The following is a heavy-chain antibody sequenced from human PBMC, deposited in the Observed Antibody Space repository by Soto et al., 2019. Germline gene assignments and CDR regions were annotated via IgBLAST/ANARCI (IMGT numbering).Heavy chain of an antibody. D-gene: IGHD2-21*01. CDR1: GFTFSDFY. CDR2: ISPKSNYR. J-gene: IGHJ4*02. Sequence: QIQLVESGGGLVKPGGALRLSCEASGFTFSDFYMSWIRQAPGKGLEWLSYISPKSNYREYAESVKGRHTISRDNAKNSLSLQMNSLRVEDTAVYYCVRGGGGGQFDSWGQATLVTVSS. V-gene: IGHV3-11*06. CDR3: VRGGGGGQFDS.